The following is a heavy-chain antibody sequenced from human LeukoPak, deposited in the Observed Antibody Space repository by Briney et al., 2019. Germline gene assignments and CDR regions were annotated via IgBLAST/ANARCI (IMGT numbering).Heavy chain of an antibody. J-gene: IGHJ4*02. CDR1: GGSISSYY. D-gene: IGHD3-9*01. CDR2: IYYSGST. V-gene: IGHV4-59*01. CDR3: ARARTLTKRYYDILTGSHPRYYYFDY. Sequence: SETLSLTCTVSGGSISSYYWSWIRQPPGKGLEWIGYIYYSGSTNYNPSLKSRVTISVDTSKNQFSLKLSSVTAADTAVYYCARARTLTKRYYDILTGSHPRYYYFDYWGQGTLVTVSS.